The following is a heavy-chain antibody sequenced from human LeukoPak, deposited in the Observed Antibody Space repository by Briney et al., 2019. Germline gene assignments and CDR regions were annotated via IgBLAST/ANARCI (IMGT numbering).Heavy chain of an antibody. D-gene: IGHD3-22*01. Sequence: PGGSLRLSCAVSGFTVSSNYFSWVRQAPGKGLEWVSSISSSSSDYINYADSVKGRFTISKDNAKNSLYLQMNSLRAEDTAVYYCARGPYYYDSGGFYHYWGQGTLVTVSS. CDR3: ARGPYYYDSGGFYHY. J-gene: IGHJ4*02. CDR2: ISSSSSDYI. CDR1: GFTVSSNY. V-gene: IGHV3-21*01.